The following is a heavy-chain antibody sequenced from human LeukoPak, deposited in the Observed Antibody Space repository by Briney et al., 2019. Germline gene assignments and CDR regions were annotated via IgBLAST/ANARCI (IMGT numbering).Heavy chain of an antibody. Sequence: PGGSLRLSCAASGFTFSSYAMHWVRQAPGKGLEWVSSISSSSSYIYYADSVKGRFTISRDNAKNSLYLQMNSLRAEDTALYYCATGLLWFGEYFDYWGQGTLVTVSS. CDR1: GFTFSSYA. CDR2: ISSSSSYI. D-gene: IGHD3-10*01. V-gene: IGHV3-21*04. J-gene: IGHJ4*02. CDR3: ATGLLWFGEYFDY.